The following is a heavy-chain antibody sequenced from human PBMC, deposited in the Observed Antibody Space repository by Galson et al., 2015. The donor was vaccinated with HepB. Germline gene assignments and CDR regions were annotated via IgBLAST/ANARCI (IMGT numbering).Heavy chain of an antibody. CDR1: GGSISSSSYY. CDR3: ARLISSSWYGYGMDV. D-gene: IGHD6-13*01. CDR2: IYYSGST. J-gene: IGHJ6*02. V-gene: IGHV4-39*01. Sequence: ETLSLTCPVSGGSISSSSYYWGWIRQPPGKGLEWIGSIYYSGSTYYNPSLKSRVTISVDTSKNQFSLKLSSVTAADTAVYYCARLISSSWYGYGMDVWGQGTTVAVSS.